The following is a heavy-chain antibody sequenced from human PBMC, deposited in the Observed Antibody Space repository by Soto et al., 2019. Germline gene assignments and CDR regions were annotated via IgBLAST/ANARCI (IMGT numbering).Heavy chain of an antibody. D-gene: IGHD3-22*01. V-gene: IGHV2-5*02. Sequence: SGPTLVNPTQTLTLTCTFSGLSLSTSGVGVGWIRQPPGKALEWLALIFWDDDKRYSPSLKSMLTITKDTSKNQVVLTMTNMDPVDTATYYCARYYYDSSGYSYYFDYWGQGTLVTVSS. J-gene: IGHJ4*02. CDR1: GLSLSTSGVG. CDR3: ARYYYDSSGYSYYFDY. CDR2: IFWDDDK.